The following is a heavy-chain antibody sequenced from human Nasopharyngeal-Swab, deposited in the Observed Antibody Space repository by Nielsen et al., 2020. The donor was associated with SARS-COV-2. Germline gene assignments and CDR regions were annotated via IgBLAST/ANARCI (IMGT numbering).Heavy chain of an antibody. CDR2: ISRSSTYV. CDR3: TRDNEGDKNYDYIWGSYRPYY. Sequence: GGSLRLSCAASGFTFTSYSMNWVRRAPGKGLEWVATISRSSTYVYYGDSVKGRFTISRDNAQHSLYLQMNSLRAEDTAVYYCTRDNEGDKNYDYIWGSYRPYYWGQGTLVTVSS. J-gene: IGHJ4*02. V-gene: IGHV3-21*01. D-gene: IGHD3-16*02. CDR1: GFTFTSYS.